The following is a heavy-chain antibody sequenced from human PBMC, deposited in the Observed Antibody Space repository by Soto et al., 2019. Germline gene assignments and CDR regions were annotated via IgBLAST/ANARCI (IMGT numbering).Heavy chain of an antibody. CDR2: TYYRSKWYN. CDR3: ARTWYYYGSGSHDGMDV. CDR1: GDSVSSNSAA. Sequence: SQTLSLTCAISGDSVSSNSAAWNWIRQSPSRGLEWLGRTYYRSKWYNDYAVSVKSRITINPDTSKNQFSLQLNSVTPEDTAVYYCARTWYYYGSGSHDGMDVWGQGTTVTVSS. V-gene: IGHV6-1*01. D-gene: IGHD3-10*01. J-gene: IGHJ6*02.